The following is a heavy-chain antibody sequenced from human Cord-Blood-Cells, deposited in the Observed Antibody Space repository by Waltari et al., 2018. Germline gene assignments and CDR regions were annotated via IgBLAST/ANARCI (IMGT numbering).Heavy chain of an antibody. CDR2: NYTSGST. Sequence: QVQLQESGPGLVKPSETLSLTCTVSGGSISSYYWSWIRQPAGKGLEWIGRNYTSGSTNYNPSLKSRVTMSVDTSKNQFSLKLSSVTAADTAVYYCARDGDDSSGYYFDYWGQGTLVTVSS. J-gene: IGHJ4*02. D-gene: IGHD3-22*01. CDR1: GGSISSYY. V-gene: IGHV4-4*07. CDR3: ARDGDDSSGYYFDY.